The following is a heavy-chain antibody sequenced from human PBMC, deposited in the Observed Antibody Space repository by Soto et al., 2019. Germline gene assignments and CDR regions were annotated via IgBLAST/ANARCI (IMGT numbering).Heavy chain of an antibody. CDR3: TSSWGNSAINAFDF. CDR1: GFSFSSHW. Sequence: DVQLVESGGGSAQPGGSLTLSCEASGFSFSSHWMHWVRQAPGRGLMWVSRINSDGSDTMYADSVKGRFTISRDNAKNTVSLQMNGLRAEDTGLYFCTSSWGNSAINAFDFWGQGAMVTVSS. V-gene: IGHV3-74*03. D-gene: IGHD2-2*01. J-gene: IGHJ3*01. CDR2: INSDGSDT.